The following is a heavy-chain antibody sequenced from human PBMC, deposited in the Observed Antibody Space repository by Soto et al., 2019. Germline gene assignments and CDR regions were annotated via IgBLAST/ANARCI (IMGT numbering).Heavy chain of an antibody. V-gene: IGHV3-23*01. CDR1: GFTFSSYT. CDR3: AKHFVNGEVDY. J-gene: IGHJ4*02. Sequence: EVQLLESGGGLVQPGGSLRLSCAASGFTFSSYTMSWVRQAPGKGLEWVSIISTSGDSTFYADSVKGRFTISRDNSKNTLYLQVNSLPAEDTAVYYCAKHFVNGEVDYWGQGTLVTVSS. D-gene: IGHD3-10*01. CDR2: ISTSGDST.